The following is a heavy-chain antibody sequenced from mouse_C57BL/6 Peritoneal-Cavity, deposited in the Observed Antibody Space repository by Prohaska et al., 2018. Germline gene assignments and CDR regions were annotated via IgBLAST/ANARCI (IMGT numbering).Heavy chain of an antibody. CDR1: GYTFTSYW. D-gene: IGHD3-2*02. J-gene: IGHJ3*01. CDR3: ARSRGAQAPAWFAY. CDR2: IDPSDSYT. V-gene: IGHV1-59*01. Sequence: QVQLQQPGAELVRPGTSVKLSCKASGYTFTSYWMHWVKQRPGQGLEWIGVIDPSDSYTNYNQKFKGNATLTVDTSSSTAYMQLSSLTSEDSAVYYCARSRGAQAPAWFAYWGQGTLVTVSA.